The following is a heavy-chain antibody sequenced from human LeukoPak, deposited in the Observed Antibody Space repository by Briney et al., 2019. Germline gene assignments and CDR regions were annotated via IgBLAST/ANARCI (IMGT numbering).Heavy chain of an antibody. CDR3: ARVDSSGWYAHDAFDI. CDR2: IYTSGST. D-gene: IGHD6-19*01. Sequence: SETLSLTCTVSGGSISSYYWSWIRQPAGKGLEWIGRIYTSGSTNYNPSLKSRVTMSVDTSKNQFSLKLSSVTAADTAVYCCARVDSSGWYAHDAFDIWGQGTMVTVSS. CDR1: GGSISSYY. V-gene: IGHV4-4*07. J-gene: IGHJ3*02.